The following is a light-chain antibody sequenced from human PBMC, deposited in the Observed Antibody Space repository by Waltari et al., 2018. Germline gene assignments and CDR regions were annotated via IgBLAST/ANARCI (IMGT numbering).Light chain of an antibody. J-gene: IGKJ3*01. CDR1: QDIRSW. Sequence: DIQMTQSPSSVSASVGDSVTITCRARQDIRSWLAWYQQKPGKAPKLGIYAASSFQSGGPSRCSGSGAGTDVTLTSSSLQPEDFATYFCQQTNSFPRTFGPGTKVDIK. CDR2: AAS. V-gene: IGKV1-12*01. CDR3: QQTNSFPRT.